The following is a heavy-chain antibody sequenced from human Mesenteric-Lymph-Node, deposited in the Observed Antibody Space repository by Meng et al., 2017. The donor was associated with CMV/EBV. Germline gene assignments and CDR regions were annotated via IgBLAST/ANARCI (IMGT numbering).Heavy chain of an antibody. CDR2: INHSGST. CDR1: GGSFSGYY. V-gene: IGHV4-34*01. CDR3: ARDGSESYGPNDY. D-gene: IGHD3-16*01. J-gene: IGHJ4*02. Sequence: SETLSLTCAVYGGSFSGYYWSWIRQPPGKGLEWIGEINHSGSTNYNPSLKSRVTISVDTSKNQFSLKLSSVTAADTAVYYCARDGSESYGPNDYWGQGTLVTVSS.